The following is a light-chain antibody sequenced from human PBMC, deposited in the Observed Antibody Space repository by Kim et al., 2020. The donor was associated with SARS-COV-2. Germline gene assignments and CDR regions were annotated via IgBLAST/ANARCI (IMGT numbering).Light chain of an antibody. V-gene: IGKV3-11*01. J-gene: IGKJ1*01. CDR3: QQRTNWSWT. CDR2: DAS. Sequence: EIVLTQSPATLSLSPGESATLSCRASQSVGSLLAWYQQKPGQAPRLLIHDASKRATGIPARFSGSGSGTDFTLTISTLEPEDLAVYYCQQRTNWSWTFGQGTKVDI. CDR1: QSVGSL.